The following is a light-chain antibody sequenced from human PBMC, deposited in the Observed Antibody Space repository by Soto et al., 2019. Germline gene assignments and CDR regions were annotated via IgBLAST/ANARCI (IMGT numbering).Light chain of an antibody. CDR2: KAS. CDR1: QSISSW. V-gene: IGKV1-5*03. J-gene: IGKJ1*01. CDR3: QQYNSYPT. Sequence: DIQMTQSPSTLSASVGDRVTITCRASQSISSWLAWYQQKPGKAPKLLIYKASSLESGVQSRFSGSGSGTEFILTISSLQPDDFATYYCQQYNSYPTFGQGTKVEIK.